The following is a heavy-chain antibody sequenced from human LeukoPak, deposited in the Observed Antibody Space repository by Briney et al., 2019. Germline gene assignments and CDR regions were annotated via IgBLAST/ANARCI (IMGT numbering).Heavy chain of an antibody. CDR1: DYTFTNHG. D-gene: IGHD3-22*01. Sequence: ASVNVSCKASDYTFTNHGISWVRQAAGQGLEWMGWISAYNGKTYYAQKFQGRVTMTTDTSTSTAYMELRSLRSDDTAVYYCARDPSHHYYDSSGYYGPWGQGTLVTVSS. V-gene: IGHV1-18*01. CDR2: ISAYNGKT. CDR3: ARDPSHHYYDSSGYYGP. J-gene: IGHJ5*02.